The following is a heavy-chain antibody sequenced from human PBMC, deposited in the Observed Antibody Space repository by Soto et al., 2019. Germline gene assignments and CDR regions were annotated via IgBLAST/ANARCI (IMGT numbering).Heavy chain of an antibody. CDR2: IYYSGTT. V-gene: IGHV4-39*01. Sequence: PSETLSLTCTVSGGSISGPNYYWGWIRQPPGKVLEWIGSIYYSGTTYYNPSLKSRVTISVDTSKNQFSLKLSSVTAAETAMYYCARHSYYYDSSGYYYYFDYWGQGTLVTVSS. CDR1: GGSISGPNYY. J-gene: IGHJ4*02. D-gene: IGHD3-22*01. CDR3: ARHSYYYDSSGYYYYFDY.